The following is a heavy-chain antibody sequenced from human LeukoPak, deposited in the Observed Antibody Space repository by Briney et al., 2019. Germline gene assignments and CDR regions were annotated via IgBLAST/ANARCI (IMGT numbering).Heavy chain of an antibody. CDR3: VRDLGAPSSGWFIDY. CDR2: IGAYNGNT. J-gene: IGHJ4*02. CDR1: GYTFTSYG. V-gene: IGHV1-18*01. Sequence: ASVKVSCKASGYTFTSYGISWVRQAPGQGLEWMGWIGAYNGNTNYAQKLQGRVTMTTDTSTSTAYMELRSLRSDDTAVYYCVRDLGAPSSGWFIDYWGQGTLVTVSS. D-gene: IGHD6-19*01.